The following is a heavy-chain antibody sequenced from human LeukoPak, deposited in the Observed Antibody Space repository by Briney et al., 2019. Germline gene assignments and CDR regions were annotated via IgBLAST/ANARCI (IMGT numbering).Heavy chain of an antibody. V-gene: IGHV3-73*01. CDR3: TRFRGSYLGSAFDI. Sequence: GGSLRLSCAASGFTFSGSAMPWVRQASGKGLEWVGRIRSKANSYATAYAASVKGRFTISRDDSKNTAYLQMNSLKTEDTAVYYCTRFRGSYLGSAFDIWGQGTMVTVSS. J-gene: IGHJ3*02. CDR1: GFTFSGSA. CDR2: IRSKANSYAT. D-gene: IGHD1-26*01.